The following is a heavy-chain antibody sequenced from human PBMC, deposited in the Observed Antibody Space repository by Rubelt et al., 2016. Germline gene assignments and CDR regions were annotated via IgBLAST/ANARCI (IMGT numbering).Heavy chain of an antibody. J-gene: IGHJ6*02. V-gene: IGHV4-39*01. Sequence: SYYWGWIRQPPGKGLEWIGSIYYCGSTYYNPSLKSRVTISVDTSKNQFSLKLSSVTAADTAVYYCARQGSYDILTGYVYYYYYGMDVWGQGTTVTVSS. CDR3: ARQGSYDILTGYVYYYYYGMDV. D-gene: IGHD3-9*01. CDR2: IYYCGST. CDR1: SYY.